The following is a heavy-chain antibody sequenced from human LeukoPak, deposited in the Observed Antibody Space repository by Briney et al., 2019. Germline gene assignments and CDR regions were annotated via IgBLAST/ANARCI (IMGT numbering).Heavy chain of an antibody. J-gene: IGHJ4*02. CDR2: IFPADSNT. CDR3: ARHRATGTWSDFDY. CDR1: GYTFTHNW. V-gene: IGHV5-51*01. Sequence: GESLKISCRVSGYTFTHNWIGWVRQKPGRGLEWLGVIFPADSNTAYNSSFRGQVTISVDKSIDTAYLQWGSLKASDSAIYYCARHRATGTWSDFDYWGQGTVVTVSS. D-gene: IGHD1-14*01.